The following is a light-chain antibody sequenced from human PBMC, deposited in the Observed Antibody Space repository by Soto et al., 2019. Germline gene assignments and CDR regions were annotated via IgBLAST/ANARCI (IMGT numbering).Light chain of an antibody. J-gene: IGKJ1*01. Sequence: EIVMTQSPDTLSVSPGERATLSCRASQSVSSNLAWYQQKPGQSPRLLIYGGSTRVTGLPARFSGTGSGTEFTLTISSLQSEDFAVYYCQQYNKWNTWPSGQGTTVEIK. V-gene: IGKV3-15*01. CDR1: QSVSSN. CDR2: GGS. CDR3: QQYNKWNTWP.